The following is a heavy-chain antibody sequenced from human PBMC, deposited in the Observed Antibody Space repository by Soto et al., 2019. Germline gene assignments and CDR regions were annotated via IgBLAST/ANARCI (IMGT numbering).Heavy chain of an antibody. CDR1: GYSFTTYS. CDR3: ARDRSMASRRGPLDY. Sequence: QVQLVQSGGEVKKPGASVKVSCKASGYSFTTYSISWVRQAPGQGLEWMGWISGHSGHTNYAQKLQGRVAMTTDTSTTTAYMELRSLRSDDTAVYYCARDRSMASRRGPLDYWGQGTLLTFSS. V-gene: IGHV1-18*01. D-gene: IGHD2-8*01. J-gene: IGHJ4*02. CDR2: ISGHSGHT.